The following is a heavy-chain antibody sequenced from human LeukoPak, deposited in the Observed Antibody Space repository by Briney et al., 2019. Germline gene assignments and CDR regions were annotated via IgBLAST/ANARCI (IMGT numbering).Heavy chain of an antibody. CDR1: GFTFNTFT. Sequence: GGSLRLSCAASGFTFNTFTMNWVRQAPGKGLEWVSAINRGGDGTYYADFVQGRFAISRDNSENTLYLQMNSLRPEDTATYYCAKGTERYREVSSFDSWGQGTQVTVSS. CDR2: INRGGDGT. D-gene: IGHD3-10*01. CDR3: AKGTERYREVSSFDS. J-gene: IGHJ4*02. V-gene: IGHV3-23*01.